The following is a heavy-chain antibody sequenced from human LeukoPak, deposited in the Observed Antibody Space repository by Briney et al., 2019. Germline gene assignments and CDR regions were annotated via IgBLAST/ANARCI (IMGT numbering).Heavy chain of an antibody. CDR2: VHYSGNT. Sequence: SETLSLTCTVSGDSIKSDYWSWIRQPPGKGLEWIGYVHYSGNTNYIPSLKSRVTISINTSRNQFSLKLSSVTAADTAIYYCARDEGEGTFDYWGQGTLDTVSS. J-gene: IGHJ4*02. V-gene: IGHV4-59*01. CDR3: ARDEGEGTFDY. CDR1: GDSIKSDY. D-gene: IGHD1-1*01.